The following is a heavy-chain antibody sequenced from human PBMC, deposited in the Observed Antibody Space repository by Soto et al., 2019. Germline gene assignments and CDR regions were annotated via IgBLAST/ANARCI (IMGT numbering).Heavy chain of an antibody. V-gene: IGHV3-53*01. CDR3: ARRPLPSYNWNQSADGYYYGMDV. CDR1: GFSVSSSY. CDR2: IYSGGST. J-gene: IGHJ6*02. D-gene: IGHD1-20*01. Sequence: AGPRILSRAVSGFSVSSSYMGWVPQARGKGLEWASAIYSGGSTYYADAVKCRFIISRDNSKNTLYLQMNSLRAEDTAVYYCARRPLPSYNWNQSADGYYYGMDVWGQGTTVTVSS.